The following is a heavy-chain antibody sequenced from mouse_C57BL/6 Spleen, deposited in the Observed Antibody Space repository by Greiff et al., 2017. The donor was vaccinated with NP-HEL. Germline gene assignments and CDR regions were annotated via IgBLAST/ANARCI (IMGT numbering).Heavy chain of an antibody. D-gene: IGHD2-5*01. Sequence: QVQLQQPGAELVMPGASVKLSCKASGYTFTSYWMHWVKQRPGQGLEWIGEIDPSDSYTNYNQKFKGKSTLTVDKSSSTAYMQLSSLTSEDSAVYYCARGDYSNSIDYWGQGTTLTVSS. CDR1: GYTFTSYW. CDR2: IDPSDSYT. CDR3: ARGDYSNSIDY. J-gene: IGHJ2*01. V-gene: IGHV1-69*01.